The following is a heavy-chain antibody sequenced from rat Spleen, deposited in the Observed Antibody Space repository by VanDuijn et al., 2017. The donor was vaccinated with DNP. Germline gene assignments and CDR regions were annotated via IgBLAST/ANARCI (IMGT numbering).Heavy chain of an antibody. V-gene: IGHV5-58*01. J-gene: IGHJ4*01. CDR3: AKDRTGGFAMDA. CDR1: GFTFSYYG. Sequence: EVQLVESGGGLVQPGGSMRLSCAASGFTFSYYGMAWVRQAPGKGLEWVASINTDGDTTYYPDSVKGRFTVSRDNAENTVCLQMNSLRSEDTATYYCAKDRTGGFAMDAWGQGTSVTVSS. CDR2: INTDGDTT. D-gene: IGHD4-1*01.